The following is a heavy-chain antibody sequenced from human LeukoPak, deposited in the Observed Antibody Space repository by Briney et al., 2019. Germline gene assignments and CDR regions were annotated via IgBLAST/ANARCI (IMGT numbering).Heavy chain of an antibody. CDR1: GGSISSYY. J-gene: IGHJ5*02. CDR3: ARERWYSSSRGWRFDP. CDR2: IYYSGST. Sequence: SETLSLTCTVSGGSISSYYWSWIRQPPGKGLEWIGYIYYSGSTNYNPSLKSRVTISVDTSKNQFSLKLSSVTAVDTAVYYCARERWYSSSRGWRFDPWGQGTLVTVSS. V-gene: IGHV4-59*12. D-gene: IGHD6-13*01.